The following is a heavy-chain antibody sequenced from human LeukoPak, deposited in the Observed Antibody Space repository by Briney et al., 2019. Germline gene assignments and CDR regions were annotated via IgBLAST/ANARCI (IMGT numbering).Heavy chain of an antibody. J-gene: IGHJ4*02. CDR1: GFTFSCYG. CDR2: IRYDGSNK. V-gene: IGHV3-30*02. CDR3: AKDDTPAPLTYYFDY. D-gene: IGHD2-2*02. Sequence: GGSLRLSCAASGFTFSCYGMHWVRQAPGKGLEWVAFIRYDGSNKYYADSVKGRFTISRDNSKNTLYLQMNSLRAEDTAVYYCAKDDTPAPLTYYFDYWGXXTLVTVSS.